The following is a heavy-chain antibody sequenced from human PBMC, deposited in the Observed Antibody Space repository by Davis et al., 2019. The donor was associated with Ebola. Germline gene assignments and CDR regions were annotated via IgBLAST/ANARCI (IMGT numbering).Heavy chain of an antibody. J-gene: IGHJ4*02. V-gene: IGHV3-7*01. Sequence: GESLKISCAASGFTFSSYGMHWVRQAPGKGLEWVANIKQDGSEKYYVDSVKGRFTISRDNAKNSLYLQMNSLRDEDTAVYYCARHSTGVEYSSFLTEWGQGTLVTVSS. CDR2: IKQDGSEK. D-gene: IGHD6-6*01. CDR3: ARHSTGVEYSSFLTE. CDR1: GFTFSSYG.